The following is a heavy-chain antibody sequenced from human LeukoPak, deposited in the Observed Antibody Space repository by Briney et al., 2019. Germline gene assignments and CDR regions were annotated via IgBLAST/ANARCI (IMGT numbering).Heavy chain of an antibody. D-gene: IGHD5-12*01. CDR3: ARVSITVAVKY. CDR1: GYSISSDYY. Sequence: SETRSLTCAVSGYSISSDYYWGWIRQPPGKGLEWIGNSYRSGSTDYNPSLKSRVTISVDTSKNQFFLKLSSATAANTAVYYCARVSITVAVKYWGQGILVTISS. V-gene: IGHV4-38-2*01. J-gene: IGHJ4*02. CDR2: SYRSGST.